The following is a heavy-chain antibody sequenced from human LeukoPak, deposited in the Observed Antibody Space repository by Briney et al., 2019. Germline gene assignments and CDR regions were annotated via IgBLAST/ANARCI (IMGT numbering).Heavy chain of an antibody. J-gene: IGHJ4*02. Sequence: PSETLSLTCSVSGDSMNGHFWSWIRQPPGKGLEWIGNVQYSLPSNFSHSLNSLVAISMDTSRSQFSRKLGTVTAADTAVYYCACYNFVGRTFDCWGQGALVTVSS. V-gene: IGHV4-59*11. D-gene: IGHD5-24*01. CDR2: VQYSLPS. CDR1: GDSMNGHF. CDR3: ACYNFVGRTFDC.